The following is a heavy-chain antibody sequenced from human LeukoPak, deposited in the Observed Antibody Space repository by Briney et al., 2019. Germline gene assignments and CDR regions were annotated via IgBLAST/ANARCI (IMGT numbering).Heavy chain of an antibody. CDR2: ISGSGGST. CDR1: GFTFSSYA. V-gene: IGHV3-23*01. J-gene: IGHJ4*02. CDR3: AKASGYDSSGYYYYFDY. D-gene: IGHD3-22*01. Sequence: GGSLRLSCAASGFTFSSYAMSWVRQAPGKGLEWVSAISGSGGSTYYADSVRGRFTISRDNSGNTLYLQMNSLGAEDTAVYYCAKASGYDSSGYYYYFDYWGQGTLVTVSS.